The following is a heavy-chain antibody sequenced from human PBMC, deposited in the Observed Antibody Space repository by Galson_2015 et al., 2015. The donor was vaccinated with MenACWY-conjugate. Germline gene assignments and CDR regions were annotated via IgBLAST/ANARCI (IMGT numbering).Heavy chain of an antibody. CDR3: ARDSGLPKRYSSSWSVRYYGMDV. Sequence: SLRLSCAASGFTFGSYAMSWVRQAPGKGLEWVSAISGSGGSTYYADSVKGRFTISRDNSKNTLYLQMNSLRAEDTAVYYCARDSGLPKRYSSSWSVRYYGMDVWGQGTTVTVSS. CDR2: ISGSGGST. D-gene: IGHD6-13*01. V-gene: IGHV3-23*01. CDR1: GFTFGSYA. J-gene: IGHJ6*02.